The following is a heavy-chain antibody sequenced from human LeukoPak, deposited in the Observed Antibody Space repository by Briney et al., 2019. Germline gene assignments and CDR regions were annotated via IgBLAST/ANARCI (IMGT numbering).Heavy chain of an antibody. Sequence: SETLSLTCTVSGGSISSYYWSWIRQPPGKGLEWIGYIYYSGSTNYNPSLKSRVTISVDTSKNQFSLKLSSVTAADTAVYYCARRYCSSGTCYGTYYFDFWGQGTLVTVSS. D-gene: IGHD2-15*01. CDR1: GGSISSYY. J-gene: IGHJ4*02. CDR2: IYYSGST. V-gene: IGHV4-59*01. CDR3: ARRYCSSGTCYGTYYFDF.